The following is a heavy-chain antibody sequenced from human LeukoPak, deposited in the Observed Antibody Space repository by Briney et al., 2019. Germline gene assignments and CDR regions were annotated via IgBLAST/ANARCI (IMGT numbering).Heavy chain of an antibody. V-gene: IGHV1-2*02. CDR2: INPNSGGT. J-gene: IGHJ4*02. CDR1: GYTFTGYY. D-gene: IGHD5-18*01. Sequence: ASVKVSCKASGYTFTGYYMHWVRQAPGQGLEWMGWINPNSGGTNYAQKLQGRVTMTTDTSTSTAYMELRSLRSDDTAVYYCARANEELWLPQYYFDYWGQGTLVTVSS. CDR3: ARANEELWLPQYYFDY.